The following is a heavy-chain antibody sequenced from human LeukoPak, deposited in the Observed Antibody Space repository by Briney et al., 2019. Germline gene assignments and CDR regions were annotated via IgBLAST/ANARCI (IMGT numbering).Heavy chain of an antibody. J-gene: IGHJ6*02. CDR1: GGSISSGDYY. V-gene: IGHV4-30-4*01. CDR2: IYYSGST. CDR3: ARAGRGYYYGMDV. Sequence: PSETLSLTCTVSGGSISSGDYYWSWIRQPPGKGLEWIRYIYYSGSTYYNPSLKSRVTISVDTSKNQFSLKLSSVTAADTAVYCCARAGRGYYYGMDVWGQGTTVTVSS.